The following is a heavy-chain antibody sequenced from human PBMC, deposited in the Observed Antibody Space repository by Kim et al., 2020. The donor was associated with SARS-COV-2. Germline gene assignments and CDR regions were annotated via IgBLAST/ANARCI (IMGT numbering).Heavy chain of an antibody. J-gene: IGHJ4*02. D-gene: IGHD3-10*01. V-gene: IGHV3-30*01. CDR3: ARAPGPTYYYGSGSYDY. Sequence: VKGRFTISRDNSKNTLYLQMNSLRAEDTAVYYCARAPGPTYYYGSGSYDYWGQGTLVTVSS.